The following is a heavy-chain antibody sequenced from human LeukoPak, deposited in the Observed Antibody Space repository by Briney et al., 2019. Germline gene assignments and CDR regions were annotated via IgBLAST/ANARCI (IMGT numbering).Heavy chain of an antibody. CDR2: INPNSGGT. CDR1: GYIFTGYY. Sequence: GASVKVSCKASGYIFTGYYMHWVRQAPGQGLEWMGWINPNSGGTNYAQKFQGWVTMTRDTSISTAYMELSRLRSDDTAVYYCARATNSYGPHAFDIWGQGTMVTVSS. D-gene: IGHD5-18*01. CDR3: ARATNSYGPHAFDI. J-gene: IGHJ3*02. V-gene: IGHV1-2*04.